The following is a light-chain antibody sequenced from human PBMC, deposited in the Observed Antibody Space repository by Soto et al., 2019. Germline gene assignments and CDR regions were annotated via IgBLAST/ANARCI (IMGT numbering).Light chain of an antibody. CDR3: QEYNTWPWT. V-gene: IGKV3-15*01. Sequence: IVLTQSPATLSLSPGERATLSCRASQSVSDNLAWYQQKPGQAPRLLSYGASTRATGIPDRFRGSGSGTEFILTISSLKSEDFAVYYCQEYNTWPWTFGQGTKVDI. J-gene: IGKJ1*01. CDR2: GAS. CDR1: QSVSDN.